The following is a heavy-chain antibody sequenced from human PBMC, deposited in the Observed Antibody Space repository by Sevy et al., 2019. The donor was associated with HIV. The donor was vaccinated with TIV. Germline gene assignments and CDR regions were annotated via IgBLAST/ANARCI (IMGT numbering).Heavy chain of an antibody. CDR3: SRDLRLRGYSYGCFDY. V-gene: IGHV1-2*02. D-gene: IGHD5-18*01. CDR2: IKPNSGDT. J-gene: IGHJ4*02. Sequence: ASVKVSCKASGYTFTGQYIHWVRQAPGQGLEWMGWIKPNSGDTKYAQEFKGRVTMTRDTSISTAYMELSGLKSDDTAVYYCSRDLRLRGYSYGCFDYWGQGTLVTVSS. CDR1: GYTFTGQY.